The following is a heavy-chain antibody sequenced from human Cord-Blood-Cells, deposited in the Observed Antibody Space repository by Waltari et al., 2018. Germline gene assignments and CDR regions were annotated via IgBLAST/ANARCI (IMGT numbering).Heavy chain of an antibody. D-gene: IGHD5-12*01. J-gene: IGHJ4*02. V-gene: IGHV4-59*11. CDR2: IYYSGST. Sequence: QVQLQESGPGLVKPSETLSLTCTVSGGSISSHYWSWIRQPPGKGLEWIGYIYYSGSTNYNPSRKSRVTISVDTSKNQFSLKRSSVTAADTAVYYCARGTRGYDDYWGQGTLVTVSS. CDR3: ARGTRGYDDY. CDR1: GGSISSHY.